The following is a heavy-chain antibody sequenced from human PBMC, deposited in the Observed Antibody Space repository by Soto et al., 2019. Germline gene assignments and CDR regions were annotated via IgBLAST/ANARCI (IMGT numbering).Heavy chain of an antibody. CDR1: GGSFSGYY. D-gene: IGHD3-3*01. Sequence: SETLSLTCAVYGGSFSGYYWSWIRQPPGKGLEWIGEINHSGSTNYNPSLKSRVTISVDTSKNQFSLKLSSVTAADTAVYYCARGLAYYDFWSGSSWFDPWGQGTLVTVSS. J-gene: IGHJ5*02. V-gene: IGHV4-34*01. CDR3: ARGLAYYDFWSGSSWFDP. CDR2: INHSGST.